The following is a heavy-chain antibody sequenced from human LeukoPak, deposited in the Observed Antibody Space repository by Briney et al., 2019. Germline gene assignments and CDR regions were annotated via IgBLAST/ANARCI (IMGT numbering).Heavy chain of an antibody. CDR3: ARGGYYDSSGYYRPPYPFDY. V-gene: IGHV4-4*07. CDR1: GDSISSYY. CDR2: IYTSGST. D-gene: IGHD3-22*01. J-gene: IGHJ4*02. Sequence: SETLSLTCTVSGDSISSYYWSWIRQPAGKGLEWIGRIYTSGSTNYNPSLKSRVTMSVDTSKNQFSLKLSSVTAADTAVYYCARGGYYDSSGYYRPPYPFDYWGQGTLVTVSS.